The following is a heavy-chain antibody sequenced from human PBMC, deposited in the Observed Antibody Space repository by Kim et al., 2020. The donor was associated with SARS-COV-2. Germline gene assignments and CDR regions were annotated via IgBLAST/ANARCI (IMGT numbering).Heavy chain of an antibody. V-gene: IGHV1-3*01. D-gene: IGHD6-19*01. J-gene: IGHJ4*02. CDR3: ASARPEQWLGVY. Sequence: KYSQKFQGRGTITRDTSASTAYMELSSLRSEDTAVYYCASARPEQWLGVYWGQGTLVTVSS.